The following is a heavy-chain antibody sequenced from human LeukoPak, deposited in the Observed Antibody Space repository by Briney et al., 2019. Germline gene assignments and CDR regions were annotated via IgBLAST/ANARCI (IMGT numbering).Heavy chain of an antibody. CDR1: EGTFSSYA. V-gene: IGHV1-69*06. CDR2: IIPIFGTA. J-gene: IGHJ6*04. Sequence: GSSVKVSCKASEGTFSSYAISWVRQAPGQGLEWMGGIIPIFGTANYAQKFQGRVTITADKSTSTAYMELSSLRSEDTAVYYCASSGVPAAYYYYGMDVWGKGATVTVSS. CDR3: ASSGVPAAYYYYGMDV. D-gene: IGHD2-2*01.